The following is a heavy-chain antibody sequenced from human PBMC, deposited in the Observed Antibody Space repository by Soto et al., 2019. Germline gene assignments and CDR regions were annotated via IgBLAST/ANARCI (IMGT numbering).Heavy chain of an antibody. V-gene: IGHV3-30-3*01. CDR3: ARERATIPHDAFDI. CDR1: GFTFSSYA. D-gene: IGHD5-12*01. J-gene: IGHJ3*02. Sequence: QVQLVESGGGVVQPGRSLRLSCAASGFTFSSYAMHWVRQAPGKGLEWVAVISYDGSNKYYADSVKGRFTISRDNSKNTLYLQMNSLRAEDTAVYYCARERATIPHDAFDIWGQGTMVTVSS. CDR2: ISYDGSNK.